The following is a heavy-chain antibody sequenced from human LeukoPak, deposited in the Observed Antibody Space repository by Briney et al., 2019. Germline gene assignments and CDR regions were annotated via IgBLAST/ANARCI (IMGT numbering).Heavy chain of an antibody. CDR2: IYSGGST. CDR3: AKASTIFGVVPDY. Sequence: PAGGSLRLSCAASGFSVSTNYMSWVRQAPGKGLEWVSIIYSGGSTYYADSVKGRFTISRDNSKNTLYLQMNSLRAEDTAVYYCAKASTIFGVVPDYWGQGTLVTVSS. CDR1: GFSVSTNY. J-gene: IGHJ4*02. V-gene: IGHV3-53*01. D-gene: IGHD3-3*01.